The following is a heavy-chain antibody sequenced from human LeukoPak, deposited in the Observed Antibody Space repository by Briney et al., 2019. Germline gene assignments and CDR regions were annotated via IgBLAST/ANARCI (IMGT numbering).Heavy chain of an antibody. CDR2: ISGSGGST. Sequence: GGSLRLSCAASGFTFSSYAMSWVRQAPGKGLEWVSAISGSGGSTYYADSVKGRFTISRDNSKNTLYLQMNSLRVEDTAVYYCAKDRPPLSSGPTGYWGQGTLVTVSS. CDR1: GFTFSSYA. D-gene: IGHD3-22*01. CDR3: AKDRPPLSSGPTGY. J-gene: IGHJ4*02. V-gene: IGHV3-23*01.